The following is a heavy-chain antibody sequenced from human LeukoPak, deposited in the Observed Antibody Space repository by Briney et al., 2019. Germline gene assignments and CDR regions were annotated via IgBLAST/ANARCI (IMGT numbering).Heavy chain of an antibody. J-gene: IGHJ4*02. CDR1: GFTFDDYA. D-gene: IGHD5-18*01. CDR3: AKDKEQVDTAMVIDY. Sequence: GGSLRLSCAASGFTFDDYAMHWVRQVPGKGLEWVSGISWNSGSIGYADSVKGRFTISRDNAKNSLYLQMNSLKAEDTALYYCAKDKEQVDTAMVIDYWGQGTLVTVSS. V-gene: IGHV3-9*01. CDR2: ISWNSGSI.